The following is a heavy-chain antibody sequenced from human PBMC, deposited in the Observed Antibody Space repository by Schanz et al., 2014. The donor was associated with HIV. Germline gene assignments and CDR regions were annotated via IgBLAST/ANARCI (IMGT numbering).Heavy chain of an antibody. CDR1: GGTFTNYA. CDR3: ARAAFSSEYYYGMDV. V-gene: IGHV1-69*12. CDR2: IIPFFGTA. J-gene: IGHJ6*02. Sequence: QVQLVQSGAEVKKPGSSVMVSCKTSGGTFTNYAISWVRQAPGQGLQWMGGIIPFFGTANYAQTLQGRLTITADESTSTAYMELSSLRSADTAVYFCARAAFSSEYYYGMDVWGRGTLVIVSS. D-gene: IGHD3-3*02.